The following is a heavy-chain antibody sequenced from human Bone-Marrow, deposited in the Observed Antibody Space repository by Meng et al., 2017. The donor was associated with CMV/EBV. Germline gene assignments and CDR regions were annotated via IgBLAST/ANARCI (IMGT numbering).Heavy chain of an antibody. V-gene: IGHV4-61*01. CDR2: IYYSGST. Sequence: QVQLQESGPGLVKPSATLSPTCTVSGGSVSSGSYYWSWIRQPPGKGLEWIGYIYYSGSTNYNPSLKSRVTISVDTSKNQFSLKLSSVTAADTAVYYCARDLRYCSSTSCSYYFDYWGQGTLVTVSS. CDR1: GGSVSSGSYY. CDR3: ARDLRYCSSTSCSYYFDY. D-gene: IGHD2-2*01. J-gene: IGHJ4*02.